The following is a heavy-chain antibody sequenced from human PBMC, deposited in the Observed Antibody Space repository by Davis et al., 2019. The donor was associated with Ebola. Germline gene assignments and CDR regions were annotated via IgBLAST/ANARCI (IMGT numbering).Heavy chain of an antibody. V-gene: IGHV1-3*01. CDR1: GYTFTTFA. J-gene: IGHJ6*02. D-gene: IGHD4-17*01. CDR3: AGNSVTTSLDYYGMDV. Sequence: AASVKVSCKASGYTFTTFAFHWVRQAPGQRLEWMGWINAGNGNTIYSQNVQGRVTITRDTSASTVYMELSSLRSEDTAVYYCAGNSVTTSLDYYGMDVWGQGTTVTVSS. CDR2: INAGNGNT.